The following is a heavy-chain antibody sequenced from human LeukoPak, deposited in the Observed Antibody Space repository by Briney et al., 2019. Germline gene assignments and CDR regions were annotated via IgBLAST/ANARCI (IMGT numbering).Heavy chain of an antibody. J-gene: IGHJ3*02. V-gene: IGHV4-61*02. D-gene: IGHD6-13*01. Sequence: PSETLSLTCTVSGGSISSGSYYWSWIRQPAGKGLEWIGRIYTSGSTNYNPSLKSRVTMSVDTSKNQFSLKLSSVTAADTTVYYCAREIQYDYSSSWSDAFDIWGQGTMVTVSS. CDR1: GGSISSGSYY. CDR2: IYTSGST. CDR3: AREIQYDYSSSWSDAFDI.